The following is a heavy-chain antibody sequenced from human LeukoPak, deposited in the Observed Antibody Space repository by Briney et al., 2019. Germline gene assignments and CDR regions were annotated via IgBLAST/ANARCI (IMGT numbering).Heavy chain of an antibody. D-gene: IGHD6-19*01. V-gene: IGHV3-53*01. CDR3: ASSGVFPHNPLDY. J-gene: IGHJ4*02. CDR2: IYSGGST. Sequence: GGSLRLSGAASGFTVSCNYMRWVRQAPGKGLEWVSVIYSGGSTYYTDSVKGRFTISRDNSKNTLYLQMNSLRAEDTAVYYCASSGVFPHNPLDYWGQGTLVTVSS. CDR1: GFTVSCNY.